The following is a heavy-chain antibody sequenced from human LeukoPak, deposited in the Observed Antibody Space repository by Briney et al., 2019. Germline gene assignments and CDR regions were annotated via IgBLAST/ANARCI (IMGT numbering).Heavy chain of an antibody. CDR1: GYTFTSYG. D-gene: IGHD2-8*01. V-gene: IGHV1-18*01. CDR2: ISAYNGNT. Sequence: ASVKVSCKASGYTFTSYGISWVRQAPGQGLEWMGWISAYNGNTNYAQKLQGRVTMTTDTSTSTAYMELRSLRFDDTAVYYCARGEVLVWGGPYYYYMDVWGKGTTVTVSS. CDR3: ARGEVLVWGGPYYYYMDV. J-gene: IGHJ6*03.